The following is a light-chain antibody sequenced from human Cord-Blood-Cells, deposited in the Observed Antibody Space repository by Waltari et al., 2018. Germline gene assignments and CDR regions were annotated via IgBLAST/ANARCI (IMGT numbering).Light chain of an antibody. J-gene: IGLJ1*01. Sequence: HELTQPPSVSVSPGTHARITCSGDKLGDKNSFWYQQKPGQSPVLVIYQDSKRPSGIPERFSGSSSGNTATLTISGTQAMDEADYYCQAWDSSTAYVFGTGTKVTVL. CDR3: QAWDSSTAYV. V-gene: IGLV3-1*01. CDR1: KLGDKN. CDR2: QDS.